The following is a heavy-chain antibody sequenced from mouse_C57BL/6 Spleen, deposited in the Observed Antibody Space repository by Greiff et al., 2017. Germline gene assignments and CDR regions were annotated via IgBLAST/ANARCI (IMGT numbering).Heavy chain of an antibody. CDR3: VRQGATPYYAMDY. J-gene: IGHJ4*01. D-gene: IGHD3-1*01. CDR1: GFSFNTYA. Sequence: EVNVVESGGGLVQPKGSLKLSCAASGFSFNTYAMNWVRQAPGKGLEWVARIRSKSNNYATYYADSVKDRFTISRDDSESMLYLQMNNLKTEDTAMYYCVRQGATPYYAMDYWGQGTSVTVSS. V-gene: IGHV10-1*01. CDR2: IRSKSNNYAT.